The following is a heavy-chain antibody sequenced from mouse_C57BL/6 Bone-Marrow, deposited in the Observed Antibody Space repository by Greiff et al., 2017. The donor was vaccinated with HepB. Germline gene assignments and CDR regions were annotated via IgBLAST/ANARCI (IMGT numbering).Heavy chain of an antibody. J-gene: IGHJ2*01. V-gene: IGHV3-6*01. D-gene: IGHD2-2*01. CDR3: ARDGYYGYDG. CDR2: ISYDGSN. CDR1: GYSITSGYY. Sequence: DVQLQESGPGLVKPSQSLSLTCSVTGYSITSGYYWNWIRQSPGNKLEWMGYISYDGSNNYNPSLKNRISITRDTSKNQFFLKLNSVTTEDTATYYCARDGYYGYDGWGQGTTLTVSS.